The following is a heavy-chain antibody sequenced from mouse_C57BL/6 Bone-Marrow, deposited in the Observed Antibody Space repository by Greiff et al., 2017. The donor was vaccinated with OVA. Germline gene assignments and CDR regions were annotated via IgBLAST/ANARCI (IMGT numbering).Heavy chain of an antibody. Sequence: QVQLKESGAELARPGASVKLSCKASGYTFTSYGISWVKQRTGQGLEWIGEIYPRSGNTYYNEKFKGKATLTADKYSSTAYMELRSLTSEDSAVYFCARKEFITTVVADYWGQGTTLTVSS. D-gene: IGHD1-1*01. V-gene: IGHV1-81*01. CDR3: ARKEFITTVVADY. J-gene: IGHJ2*01. CDR1: GYTFTSYG. CDR2: IYPRSGNT.